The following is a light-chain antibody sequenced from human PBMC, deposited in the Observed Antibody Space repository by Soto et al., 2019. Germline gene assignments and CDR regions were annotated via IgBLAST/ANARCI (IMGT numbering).Light chain of an antibody. CDR3: HQRSSWPNT. Sequence: EIVLTQSPATLSLSLGERATLSCRASQSVSNTLAWYQQKPGQAPRLLIYDASNRATGIPARFSGSGSGTDFTLTISSLEPEDFAVYYCHQRSSWPNTFGQGTKVEIK. J-gene: IGKJ2*01. CDR2: DAS. V-gene: IGKV3-11*01. CDR1: QSVSNT.